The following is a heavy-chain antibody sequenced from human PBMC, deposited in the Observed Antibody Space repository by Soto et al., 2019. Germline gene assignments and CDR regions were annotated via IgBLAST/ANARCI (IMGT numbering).Heavy chain of an antibody. J-gene: IGHJ3*02. CDR3: ARDNPGRGAFDI. CDR1: GGSISSGGYY. Sequence: SETLSLTCTVSGGSISSGGYYWSWIRQHPGKGLEWIGYIYYSGSTYYNPSLKSRVTISVDTSKNQFSLKLSSVTAADTAVYYCARDNPGRGAFDIWGQGTMVTVSS. V-gene: IGHV4-31*03. CDR2: IYYSGST.